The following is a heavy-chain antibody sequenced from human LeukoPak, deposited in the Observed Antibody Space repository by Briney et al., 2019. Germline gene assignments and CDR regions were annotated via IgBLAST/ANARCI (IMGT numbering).Heavy chain of an antibody. CDR1: GGSFSGYY. CDR3: ARVDSIEYCTNGVCYPPEEYFDY. Sequence: SETLSLTCAVYGGSFSGYYWSWIRQPPGKGLEWIGEINHSGSTNYNPSLKSRVTISVDTSKNQFSLKLSSVTAADTAVYYCARVDSIEYCTNGVCYPPEEYFDYWGQGTLVTVSS. CDR2: INHSGST. D-gene: IGHD2-8*01. V-gene: IGHV4-34*01. J-gene: IGHJ4*02.